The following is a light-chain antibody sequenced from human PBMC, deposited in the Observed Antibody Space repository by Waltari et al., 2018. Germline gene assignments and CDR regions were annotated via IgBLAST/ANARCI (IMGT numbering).Light chain of an antibody. V-gene: IGLV1-47*01. J-gene: IGLJ2*01. CDR2: KNN. Sequence: QSVLTQPPSASGTPGQRVTISCSGSSSNIGNHYVYWYRQHPGTAPRLLIYKNNHRPSGVPDRFAGSKSGTSASLAISGLRSEDEADYYCAAWDDSLSGVVFGGGTKLTVL. CDR1: SSNIGNHY. CDR3: AAWDDSLSGVV.